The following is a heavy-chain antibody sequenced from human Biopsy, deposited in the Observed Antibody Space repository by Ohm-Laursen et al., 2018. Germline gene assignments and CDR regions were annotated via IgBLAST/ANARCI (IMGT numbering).Heavy chain of an antibody. J-gene: IGHJ4*02. CDR3: ARTLWPALYFDD. Sequence: TLSLTCTVTDKSINKYYWSWLRQPAGKGLEYIGRILFSGDTNPDYNPSLKSRVTMSVDTSKNQFSLKLRSVTAADTAFYYCARTLWPALYFDDRGQGTLVTVSS. CDR1: DKSINKYY. D-gene: IGHD5-18*01. CDR2: ILFSGDT. V-gene: IGHV4-4*07.